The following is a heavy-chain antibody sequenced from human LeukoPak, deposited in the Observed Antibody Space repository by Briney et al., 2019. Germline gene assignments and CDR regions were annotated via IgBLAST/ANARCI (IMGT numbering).Heavy chain of an antibody. D-gene: IGHD6-19*01. CDR3: ARGYSSDTKIFDY. V-gene: IGHV4-39*07. J-gene: IGHJ4*02. CDR1: GGSISSSSYY. CDR2: IYYSGST. Sequence: PSETLSLTCTVSGGSISSSSYYWGWIRQPPGKGLEWIGSIYYSGSTYYNPSLKSRVTISVDTSKNQFSLKLSSVTAADTAVYYCARGYSSDTKIFDYWGQGTLVTVSS.